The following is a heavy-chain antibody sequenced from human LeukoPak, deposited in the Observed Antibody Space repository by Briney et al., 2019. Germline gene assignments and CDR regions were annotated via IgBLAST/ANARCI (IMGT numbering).Heavy chain of an antibody. D-gene: IGHD1-26*01. CDR3: ARDGTSTDDF. CDR1: GYTFTNFG. Sequence: ASVKVSCRTSGYTFTNFGISWVRQAPGQGLEWMGWISGNNDHTNYAQKFQGRVTMTTDTSTTTAHMELTSLTSDDTAVYYCARDGTSTDDFWGQGTLVTVSS. V-gene: IGHV1-18*01. J-gene: IGHJ4*02. CDR2: ISGNNDHT.